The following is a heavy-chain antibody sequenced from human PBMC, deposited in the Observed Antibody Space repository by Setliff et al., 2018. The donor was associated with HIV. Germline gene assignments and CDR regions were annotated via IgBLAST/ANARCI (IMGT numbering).Heavy chain of an antibody. CDR2: MNPNSGNT. CDR1: GYTFTSYD. Sequence: ASVKVSCKASGYTFTSYDVNWVRQAPGQGLEWMGWMNPNSGNTGYAQNFQGRVTMTRNTSISTAYMELRSLRSDDTAVYYCARGYSAAGTLYYYGMDVWGQGTTVTVSS. CDR3: ARGYSAAGTLYYYGMDV. V-gene: IGHV1-8*01. J-gene: IGHJ6*02. D-gene: IGHD6-13*01.